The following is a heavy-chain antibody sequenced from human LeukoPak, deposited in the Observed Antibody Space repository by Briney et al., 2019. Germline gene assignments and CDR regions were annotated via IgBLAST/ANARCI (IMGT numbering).Heavy chain of an antibody. D-gene: IGHD1-26*01. CDR3: AKDAGSGSYYYYYYGMDI. CDR2: ISGGGGST. CDR1: GFNFSSYA. Sequence: GGSLRLSCAASGFNFSSYAMSWVRQAPGKGLEWVSAISGGGGSTYYADSVKGRFTISRDNSKNTLYLQMNSLRAEDTAVYYCAKDAGSGSYYYYYYGMDIWGQGTTVTVSS. V-gene: IGHV3-23*01. J-gene: IGHJ6*02.